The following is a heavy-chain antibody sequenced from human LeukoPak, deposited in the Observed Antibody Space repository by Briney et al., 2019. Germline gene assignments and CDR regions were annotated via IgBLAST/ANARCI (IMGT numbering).Heavy chain of an antibody. D-gene: IGHD2-2*01. V-gene: IGHV3-15*01. CDR1: GFTFSNAW. J-gene: IGHJ3*02. Sequence: GGSLRLSCAASGFTFSNAWMSWVRQAPGKGLEWVGRIKSKTDGGTTDYAAHVKGRFTMSRDDSQNTLYLQMNSLKTEDTAVYYCTTVRDCSSTSCYAAKDSDAFDIWGQGTMVTLSS. CDR2: IKSKTDGGTT. CDR3: TTVRDCSSTSCYAAKDSDAFDI.